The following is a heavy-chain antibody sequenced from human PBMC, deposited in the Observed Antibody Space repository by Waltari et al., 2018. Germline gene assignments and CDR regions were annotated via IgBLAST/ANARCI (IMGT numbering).Heavy chain of an antibody. Sequence: QVQLVESGGGVVQSGGSLRLSCAASGFPFSDRCMHWVRQAPGKGLDWVAFISYEGSDKVFGVSVKGRFTISRDNAKNTVSLLMNSLKSEDTAVYYCATTIISPGAFDVWGQGTMVSVSS. CDR1: GFPFSDRC. CDR3: ATTIISPGAFDV. J-gene: IGHJ3*01. CDR2: ISYEGSDK. D-gene: IGHD1-1*01. V-gene: IGHV3-30*03.